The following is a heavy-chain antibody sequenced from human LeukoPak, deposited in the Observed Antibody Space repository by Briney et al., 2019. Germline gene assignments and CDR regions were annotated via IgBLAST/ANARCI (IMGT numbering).Heavy chain of an antibody. J-gene: IGHJ4*02. CDR2: ISSSSTYI. CDR3: ARDYYDSSGPLDY. CDR1: GFVFSDFN. Sequence: GGSLRLSCAASGFVFSDFNMNWVRQAPGKWLDWVSSISSSSTYIYYANSLKGRFTISRDNAKNSLYLQMNSLRAEDTAVYFCARDYYDSSGPLDYWGQGTLVTVSS. V-gene: IGHV3-21*01. D-gene: IGHD3-22*01.